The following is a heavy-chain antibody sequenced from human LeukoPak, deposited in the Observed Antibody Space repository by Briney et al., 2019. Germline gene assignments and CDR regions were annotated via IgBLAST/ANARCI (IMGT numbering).Heavy chain of an antibody. Sequence: SETLSLTCTVSGGSISSYYWSWIRQPPGKGLEWIGYIYYSGSTNYNPSLKSRVTISVDKSKNQFSLKLRSLTAADTAVYYCASSTSSWYYFDYWGQGTLVTVSS. CDR3: ASSTSSWYYFDY. J-gene: IGHJ4*02. CDR1: GGSISSYY. V-gene: IGHV4-59*12. D-gene: IGHD6-13*01. CDR2: IYYSGST.